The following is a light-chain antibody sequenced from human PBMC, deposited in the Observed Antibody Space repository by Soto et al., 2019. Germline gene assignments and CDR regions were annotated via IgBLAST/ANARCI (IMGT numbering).Light chain of an antibody. J-gene: IGLJ1*01. Sequence: QSALTQPPSASGSPGQSVTISCTGTSSDVGGYNYVSWYQQHPGKAPKLLIYEVSRRPSGVPDRFSGSKSGNTASLTVSGLQAEDEADYYCSSYVGTNTYVFXTGTKVTVL. CDR2: EVS. CDR1: SSDVGGYNY. V-gene: IGLV2-8*01. CDR3: SSYVGTNTYV.